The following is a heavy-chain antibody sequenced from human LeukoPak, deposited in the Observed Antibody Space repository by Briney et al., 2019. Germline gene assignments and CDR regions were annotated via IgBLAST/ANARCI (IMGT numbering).Heavy chain of an antibody. J-gene: IGHJ5*02. V-gene: IGHV3-48*03. CDR2: ISSSGSTI. D-gene: IGHD2-15*01. CDR1: GFTFSSYE. Sequence: PGGSLRLPCAASGFTFSSYEMNWVRQAPGKGLEWVSYISSSGSTIYYADSVKGRFTISRDNSKNTLYLQMNSLRAEDTAVYYCAREPGRYCSGGSCYVVGFDPWGQGTLVTVSS. CDR3: AREPGRYCSGGSCYVVGFDP.